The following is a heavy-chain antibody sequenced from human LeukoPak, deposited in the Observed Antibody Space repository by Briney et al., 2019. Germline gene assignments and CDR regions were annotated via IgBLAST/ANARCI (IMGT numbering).Heavy chain of an antibody. J-gene: IGHJ3*02. CDR2: IYYSGST. Sequence: NTSETLSLTCTVSGDSISSYYWSWIRQPPGKGLEWIGYIYYSGSTNYNPSLKSRVTISLDTSKNQFSLKLSSVTAADTAVYYCAGGFYDYVWGSYRPQGAFDIWGQGTMVTVSS. V-gene: IGHV4-59*01. D-gene: IGHD3-16*02. CDR1: GDSISSYY. CDR3: AGGFYDYVWGSYRPQGAFDI.